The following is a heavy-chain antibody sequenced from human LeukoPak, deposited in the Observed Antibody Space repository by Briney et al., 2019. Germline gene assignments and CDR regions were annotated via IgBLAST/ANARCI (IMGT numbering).Heavy chain of an antibody. CDR1: GFTFNIYG. CDR2: VGGGDDI. D-gene: IGHD2-21*01. V-gene: IGHV3-23*01. J-gene: IGHJ4*02. CDR3: AKDATPRNRLWDHFDS. Sequence: GGSLRLSCVASGFTFNIYGMSWVRQAPGKGLEWVSSVGGGDDIHHADSVKGRFTGYRDDAKNTAYLQMNSLRVEDTAIYFCAKDATPRNRLWDHFDSWGQGTLGSVSS.